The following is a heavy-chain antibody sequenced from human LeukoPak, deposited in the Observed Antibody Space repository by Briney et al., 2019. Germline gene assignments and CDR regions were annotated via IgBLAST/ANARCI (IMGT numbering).Heavy chain of an antibody. J-gene: IGHJ4*02. CDR1: GFAFSDYH. Sequence: PGGSLRLSCAASGFAFSDYHMSWIRQAPGKGLEWVSYISSSSSTIYYADSVKGRFTISRDNAKNSLYLQMNSLRDEDTAVYYCAREVGSYYYGSGATDYWGQGTLVTVSS. V-gene: IGHV3-11*04. D-gene: IGHD3-10*01. CDR2: ISSSSSTI. CDR3: AREVGSYYYGSGATDY.